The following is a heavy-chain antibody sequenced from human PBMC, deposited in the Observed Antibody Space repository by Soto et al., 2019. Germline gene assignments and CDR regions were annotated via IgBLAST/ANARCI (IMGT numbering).Heavy chain of an antibody. CDR2: ISAYNGNT. V-gene: IGHV1-18*01. CDR1: GYTFTSYG. D-gene: IGHD1-1*01. J-gene: IGHJ5*02. CDR3: ARDEAYKWNDGGWFDP. Sequence: QVQLVQSGAEVKKPGASVKVSCKASGYTFTSYGISWVRQASGQGLEWMGWISAYNGNTKYAQKLQGSVTMTTDTSTSTADMELRSLRSDDTAVYYCARDEAYKWNDGGWFDPWGQGTLVTVSS.